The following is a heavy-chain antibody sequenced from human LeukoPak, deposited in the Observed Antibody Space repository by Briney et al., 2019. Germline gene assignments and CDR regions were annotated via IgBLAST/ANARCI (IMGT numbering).Heavy chain of an antibody. CDR2: VNYNGS. Sequence: SETLPLTCAVYGGSFSGYFWSWIRQPPGKGLEWIGEVNYNGSNYNPSLKSRVTISVDTSKNQFSLKLSSVTAADTAVYYCGRSEDAFDIWGQGTMVTVSS. CDR1: GGSFSGYF. CDR3: GRSEDAFDI. V-gene: IGHV4-34*01. J-gene: IGHJ3*02.